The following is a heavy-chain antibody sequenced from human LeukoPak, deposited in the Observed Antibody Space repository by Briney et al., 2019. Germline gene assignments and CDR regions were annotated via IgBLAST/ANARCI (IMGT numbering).Heavy chain of an antibody. D-gene: IGHD4/OR15-4a*01. CDR1: GFTFSSYA. J-gene: IGHJ4*02. Sequence: AGGSLRLSCAASGFTFSSYAMSWVRQAPGKGLEWVSAISGSGSSTDYADSVKGRFTVSRDNSKNTLFLQMNSLRAEDTAIYYCAKERDYGPADYWGQGTLVTVSS. CDR2: ISGSGSST. CDR3: AKERDYGPADY. V-gene: IGHV3-23*01.